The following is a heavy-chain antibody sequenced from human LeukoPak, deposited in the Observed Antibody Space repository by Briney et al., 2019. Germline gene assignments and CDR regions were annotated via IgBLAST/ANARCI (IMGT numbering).Heavy chain of an antibody. Sequence: GGSLRLSCAASGFTFSSYSMNWVRQAPGKGLEWVSSISSSSSYIYYADSVKGRFTISRDNAKNSLYLQMNSLRAEDTAVYYCVRAGGGGTSSDAFDIGGKGKMVPVFS. J-gene: IGHJ3*02. D-gene: IGHD3-16*01. V-gene: IGHV3-21*01. CDR2: ISSSSSYI. CDR1: GFTFSSYS. CDR3: VRAGGGGTSSDAFDI.